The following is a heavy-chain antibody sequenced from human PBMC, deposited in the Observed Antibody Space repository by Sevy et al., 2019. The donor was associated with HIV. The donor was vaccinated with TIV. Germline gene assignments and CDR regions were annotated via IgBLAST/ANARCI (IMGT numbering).Heavy chain of an antibody. V-gene: IGHV3-48*01. CDR3: ARERTESGYSPVELDY. J-gene: IGHJ4*02. CDR1: GFTFNNYN. CDR2: ITSSSSIV. D-gene: IGHD5-12*01. Sequence: GGSLRLSCAASGFTFNNYNMNWVRQAPGKGLEWVSFITSSSSIVYYADSVKGRFTISRDNATKTLYLQMNSLRVEDTAVYYCARERTESGYSPVELDYWGQGTLVTVSS.